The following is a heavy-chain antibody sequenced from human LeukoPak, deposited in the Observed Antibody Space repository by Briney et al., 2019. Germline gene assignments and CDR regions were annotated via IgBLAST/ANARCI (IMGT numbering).Heavy chain of an antibody. D-gene: IGHD4/OR15-4a*01. V-gene: IGHV3-53*01. Sequence: PGGSLRLSCAASGFTVSSNYMSWVRQAPGKGLEWVSVIYSGGSTYYADSVKGRFTISRDNSKNTLYLQMNSLRAEDTAVYYCARSPYGAYKVFDSWGQGTLVTVSS. CDR1: GFTVSSNY. CDR3: ARSPYGAYKVFDS. J-gene: IGHJ4*02. CDR2: IYSGGST.